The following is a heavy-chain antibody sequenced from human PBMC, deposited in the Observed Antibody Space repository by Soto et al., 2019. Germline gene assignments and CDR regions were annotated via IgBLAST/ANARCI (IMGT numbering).Heavy chain of an antibody. D-gene: IGHD6-13*01. CDR3: AKDKSPYSSSWFGLDY. CDR2: IYYSGST. J-gene: IGHJ4*02. Sequence: SEALSLTSTVSGGSTSSYHWSWIRQPPGKGLEWIGYIYYSGSTNYNPSLKSRVTISVDTSKNQFSLRLNSVTAADTAVYYCAKDKSPYSSSWFGLDYWGQGSLVTVS. V-gene: IGHV4-59*01. CDR1: GGSTSSYH.